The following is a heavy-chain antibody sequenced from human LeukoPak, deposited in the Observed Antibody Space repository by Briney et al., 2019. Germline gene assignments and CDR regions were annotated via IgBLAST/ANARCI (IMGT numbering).Heavy chain of an antibody. CDR3: AREPRGRSGSYYKDNLYGMDV. CDR2: IYYTGST. CDR1: GGSISSYY. Sequence: SETLSLTCTVSGGSISSYYWSWIRQPPGKGLEWIGYIYYTGSTYYNPSLKSRVTISLDTSKNQFSLNLSSVTAADTAVYYCAREPRGRSGSYYKDNLYGMDVWGQGTTVTVSS. J-gene: IGHJ6*02. D-gene: IGHD3-10*01. V-gene: IGHV4-59*01.